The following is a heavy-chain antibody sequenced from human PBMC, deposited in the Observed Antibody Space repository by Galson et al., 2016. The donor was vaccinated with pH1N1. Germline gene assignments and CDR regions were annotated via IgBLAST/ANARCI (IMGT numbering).Heavy chain of an antibody. J-gene: IGHJ6*03. Sequence: SLRLSCAASGFTFSSYSMNWVRQAPGKGLEWVSYISSSSSTIYYVDSGKGRCTISRDNAKNSLYMQMNSLRAEDTAVYYGARDQGGHGSGSFPAYYYYMDVWGKGTTVTVSS. D-gene: IGHD3-10*01. CDR2: ISSSSSTI. V-gene: IGHV3-48*04. CDR1: GFTFSSYS. CDR3: ARDQGGHGSGSFPAYYYYMDV.